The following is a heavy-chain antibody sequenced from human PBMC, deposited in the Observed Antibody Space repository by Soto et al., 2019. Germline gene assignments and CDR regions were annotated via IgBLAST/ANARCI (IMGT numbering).Heavy chain of an antibody. CDR2: IYHSGST. D-gene: IGHD5-12*01. CDR3: ARENVDIATTMLPYFDY. Sequence: LETLCLTCTVSGGSVSSSTYYWGWIRQPPGKGLEWIGSIYHSGSTYYNPSLKSRVTISVDTSKNQFSLKLSSVTAADTAVYYCARENVDIATTMLPYFDYWGQGTVVTVSS. V-gene: IGHV4-39*02. CDR1: GGSVSSSTYY. J-gene: IGHJ4*02.